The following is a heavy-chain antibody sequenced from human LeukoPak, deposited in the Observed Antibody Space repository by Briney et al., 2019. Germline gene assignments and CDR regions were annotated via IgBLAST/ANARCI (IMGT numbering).Heavy chain of an antibody. Sequence: SQTVSLTCAISWDRVSSNSVPWHWIRQSPSRGLEWLGRTKFRSKWYHDYAVSVKSRLTVNPDTSTNQFSLQLNSVTPDDTAVYYCARTSNWAFDYWGQGTLVTVSS. V-gene: IGHV6-1*01. J-gene: IGHJ4*02. CDR3: ARTSNWAFDY. CDR1: WDRVSSNSVP. CDR2: TKFRSKWYH. D-gene: IGHD7-27*01.